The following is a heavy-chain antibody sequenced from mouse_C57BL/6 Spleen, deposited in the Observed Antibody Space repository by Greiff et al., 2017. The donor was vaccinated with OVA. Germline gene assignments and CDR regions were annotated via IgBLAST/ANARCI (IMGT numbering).Heavy chain of an antibody. D-gene: IGHD1-1*01. CDR1: GYTFTSYG. Sequence: LEESGAELARPGASVKLSCKASGYTFTSYGISWVKQRTGQGLEWIGEIYPRSGNTYYNEKFKGKATLTADKSSSTAYMELRSLTSEDSAVYFCATITTVVATDAMDYWGQGTSVTVSS. J-gene: IGHJ4*01. CDR2: IYPRSGNT. CDR3: ATITTVVATDAMDY. V-gene: IGHV1-81*01.